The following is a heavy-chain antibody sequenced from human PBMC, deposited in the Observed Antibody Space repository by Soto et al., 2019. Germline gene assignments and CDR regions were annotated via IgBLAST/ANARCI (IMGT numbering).Heavy chain of an antibody. Sequence: GASVKVSCKASGYTFTSYAMHWVRQAPGQRLEWMGWINAGNGNTKYSQKFQGRVTITRDTSASTAYMELSSLRSEDTAVYYCARDGIDYDFWSGYYFDYWGQGTLVTVSS. CDR3: ARDGIDYDFWSGYYFDY. CDR1: GYTFTSYA. CDR2: INAGNGNT. V-gene: IGHV1-3*01. J-gene: IGHJ4*02. D-gene: IGHD3-3*01.